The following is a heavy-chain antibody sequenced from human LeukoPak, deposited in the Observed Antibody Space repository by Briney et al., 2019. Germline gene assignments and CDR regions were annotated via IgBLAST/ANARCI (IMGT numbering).Heavy chain of an antibody. V-gene: IGHV3-53*01. D-gene: IGHD4-17*01. Sequence: PGGSLRLSCAASGFTFSGYWMTWVRQAPGKGLEWVSVIYSGGNTHYADSVKGRFTISRDNSKNTLYLQMNSLRAEDTAVYYCARELPDYGLSMDVWGKGTTVTISS. J-gene: IGHJ6*03. CDR3: ARELPDYGLSMDV. CDR1: GFTFSGYW. CDR2: IYSGGNT.